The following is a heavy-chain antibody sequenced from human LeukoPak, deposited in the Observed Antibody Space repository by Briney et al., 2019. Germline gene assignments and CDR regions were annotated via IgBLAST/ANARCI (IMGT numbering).Heavy chain of an antibody. J-gene: IGHJ6*03. Sequence: DPSETLSLTCTVSGGSISSHYWSWIRQPPGKGLEWIGYIYYSGSTNYNASLKSRVTISVDTSKNQFSLKLSSVTAADTAVYYCARCFYYYYMDVWGKGTTVTVSS. V-gene: IGHV4-59*11. CDR2: IYYSGST. CDR1: GGSISSHY. CDR3: ARCFYYYYMDV.